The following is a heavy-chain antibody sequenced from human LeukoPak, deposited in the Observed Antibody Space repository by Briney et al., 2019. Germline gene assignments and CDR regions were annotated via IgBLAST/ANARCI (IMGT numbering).Heavy chain of an antibody. D-gene: IGHD3-10*01. CDR3: ARTPRGSPRPNDY. CDR1: GYTFTGYY. Sequence: EASVKVSCKASGYTFTGYYMHWVRPAPGQGLEWMGWINPNSGGTNYAQKFQGRVTMTRDTSISTAYMEMSRLRSDDTAVYYCARTPRGSPRPNDYWGQGALVTVSS. CDR2: INPNSGGT. V-gene: IGHV1-2*02. J-gene: IGHJ4*02.